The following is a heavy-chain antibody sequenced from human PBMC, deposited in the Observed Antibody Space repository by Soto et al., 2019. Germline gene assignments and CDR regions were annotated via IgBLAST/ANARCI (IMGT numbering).Heavy chain of an antibody. CDR2: IFYSGST. Sequence: QLQLQESGPGLVKPWETLSLTCTVSGDSISSSNYFWGWIRQPPGKGLEWIGTIFYSGSTYYNPSLKSRVTISVDTSKNQFSLRLTSVTAADTALYYCARRYGWLYFDYWGQGSLLTVSS. V-gene: IGHV4-39*01. D-gene: IGHD6-19*01. J-gene: IGHJ4*02. CDR1: GDSISSSNYF. CDR3: ARRYGWLYFDY.